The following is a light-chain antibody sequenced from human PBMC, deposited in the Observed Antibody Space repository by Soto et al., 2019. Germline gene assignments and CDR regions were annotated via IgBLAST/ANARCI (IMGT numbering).Light chain of an antibody. CDR2: WAS. V-gene: IGKV4-1*01. CDR1: QSVLYSSNNKNY. Sequence: DIVMTQSPDSLAVSLGERATIKCKSSQSVLYSSNNKNYLAWYRQKPGQPPKLLIYWASTRESGVPDRFSGSGSGSDFTLTISSLQAEDVAVYYGQQYYSTPPPFGGGTKVEIK. CDR3: QQYYSTPPP. J-gene: IGKJ4*01.